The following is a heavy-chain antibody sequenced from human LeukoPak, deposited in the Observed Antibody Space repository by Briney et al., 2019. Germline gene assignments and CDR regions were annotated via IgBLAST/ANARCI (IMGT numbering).Heavy chain of an antibody. J-gene: IGHJ4*02. CDR2: IYPGDSDT. V-gene: IGHV5-51*01. Sequence: GESLKISCKSSGYSFTSYWIGWVRQRPGKGLEWMGIIYPGDSDTRYSPSFQGQVTISADKSISTAYLQWSSLKASDTAMYYCARTTWIQLWYPFDYWGQGTLVTVSS. CDR1: GYSFTSYW. D-gene: IGHD5-18*01. CDR3: ARTTWIQLWYPFDY.